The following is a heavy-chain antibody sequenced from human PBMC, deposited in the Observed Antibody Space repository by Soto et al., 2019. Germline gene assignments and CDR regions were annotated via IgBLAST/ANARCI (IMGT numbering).Heavy chain of an antibody. CDR3: ARSPAYGDYANLDT. V-gene: IGHV4-4*07. Sequence: ETLSLTCTVSGDSVSKYYWNWIRQPAGKGLEWIGRIHSTRSPNYNPSLKSRVTMSVDTSKNQFSLKLNLTSVTAADTAVYYCARSPAYGDYANLDTWGQGTLVTVSS. CDR2: IHSTRSP. J-gene: IGHJ5*02. D-gene: IGHD4-17*01. CDR1: GDSVSKYY.